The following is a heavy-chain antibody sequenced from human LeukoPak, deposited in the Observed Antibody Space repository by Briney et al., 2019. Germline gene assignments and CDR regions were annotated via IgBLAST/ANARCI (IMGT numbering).Heavy chain of an antibody. CDR2: IYYTGST. J-gene: IGHJ4*02. V-gene: IGHV4-59*01. CDR3: AREAAVAGFDY. CDR1: GASISTYY. D-gene: IGHD6-19*01. Sequence: SETLSLTCTVSGASISTYYWSWIRQPPGKGLEWIGYIYYTGSTNCNPSLKSRITISLDTSKNQFSLKLSSVTAADTAVYYCAREAAVAGFDYWGQGTLVTVSS.